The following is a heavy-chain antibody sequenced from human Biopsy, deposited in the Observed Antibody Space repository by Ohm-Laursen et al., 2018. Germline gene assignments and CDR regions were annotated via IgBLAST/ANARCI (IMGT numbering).Heavy chain of an antibody. CDR1: GGSVSSSTNY. J-gene: IGHJ5*02. CDR2: IFYSGII. V-gene: IGHV4-39*01. CDR3: ARHPTGFWFDP. Sequence: PSETLSLTCTVSGGSVSSSTNYWAWIRQPPGKGLEWIGSIFYSGIIYYNPSLKSRVSISVDTSKNQFSLNLNSVTAADTAIYYCARHPTGFWFDPWGQGTLVIVSS.